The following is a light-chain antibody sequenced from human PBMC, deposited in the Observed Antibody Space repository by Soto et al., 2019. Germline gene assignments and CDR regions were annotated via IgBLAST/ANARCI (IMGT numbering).Light chain of an antibody. J-gene: IGKJ4*01. V-gene: IGKV1-5*01. CDR2: DAS. Sequence: DIQMTQSPSTLSASVGDRVTVTCRASQSIGTWLGWYQQKPGKAPKLLIYDASKLNSGVPSRFSGSGSGTEFTLNISSLQPDDFAIYSCQQKSFGGGTKVDIK. CDR1: QSIGTW. CDR3: QQKS.